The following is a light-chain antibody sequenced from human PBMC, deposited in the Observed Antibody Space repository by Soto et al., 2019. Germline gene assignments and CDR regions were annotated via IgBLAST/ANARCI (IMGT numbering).Light chain of an antibody. Sequence: IQMTQSPXSVSASXXXXFXVXXQASQGISRSLAWYQQKPGKAPKLLIYAASSLQSGVPSRFSGSGFGTDFTLTISSLQPEDSAIYYCQQADTFPITFGQGTRLEIK. V-gene: IGKV1D-12*01. CDR2: AAS. CDR3: QQADTFPIT. CDR1: QGISRS. J-gene: IGKJ5*01.